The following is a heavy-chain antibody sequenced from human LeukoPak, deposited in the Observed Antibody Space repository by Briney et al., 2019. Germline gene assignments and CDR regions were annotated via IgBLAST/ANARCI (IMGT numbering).Heavy chain of an antibody. CDR1: GGSISSSSYY. Sequence: TSETLSLTCTVSGGSISSSSYYWGWIRQPPVKGLEWIGRIYYRGSTYYNPSLKRRVTISVDTSKNQLCLELNPVTAPGTAVYYCARVRGTFTGHSDYWGQGTLVTVSS. V-gene: IGHV4-39*07. J-gene: IGHJ4*02. D-gene: IGHD4-23*01. CDR2: IYYRGST. CDR3: ARVRGTFTGHSDY.